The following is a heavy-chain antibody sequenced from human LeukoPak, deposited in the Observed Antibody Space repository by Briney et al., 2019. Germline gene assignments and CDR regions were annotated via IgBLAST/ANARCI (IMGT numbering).Heavy chain of an antibody. CDR1: GGSISSYY. Sequence: SETLSLTCTVSGGSISSYYWSWIRQPPGKGLEWIGEINHSGSTNYNPSLKSRVTISVDTSKNQFSLKLSSVTAADTAVYYCARLHGDYVGFDYWGQGTLVTVSS. J-gene: IGHJ4*02. CDR3: ARLHGDYVGFDY. CDR2: INHSGST. V-gene: IGHV4-34*01. D-gene: IGHD4-17*01.